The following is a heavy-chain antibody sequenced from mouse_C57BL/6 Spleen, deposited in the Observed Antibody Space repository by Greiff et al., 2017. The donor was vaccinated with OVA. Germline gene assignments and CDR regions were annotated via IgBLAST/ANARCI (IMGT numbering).Heavy chain of an antibody. CDR3: AREGPY. V-gene: IGHV1-54*01. Sequence: VQLQQSGAELVRPGTSVKVSCKASGYAFTNYLIEWVKQRPGQGLEWIGVINPGSGGTNYNEKLKGKATLTADKTSSTAYMQISSLTSADSAVYFCAREGPYWGQGTLVTVSA. J-gene: IGHJ3*01. CDR2: INPGSGGT. CDR1: GYAFTNYL.